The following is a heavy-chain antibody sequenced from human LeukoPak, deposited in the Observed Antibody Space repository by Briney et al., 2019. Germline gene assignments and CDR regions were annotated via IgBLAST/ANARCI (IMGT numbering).Heavy chain of an antibody. CDR1: GGSFSGYY. V-gene: IGHV4-34*01. CDR2: INHSGRT. CDR3: ARRRDYNDVPDS. Sequence: SETLSLTCAVYGGSFSGYYWSWIRQPPGQGLEWIGEINHSGRTNYNPSLKSRVTTSVDTSKNQFSLKVTSLTAADTAVYYCARRRDYNDVPDSWGQGTLVTVSS. D-gene: IGHD4-11*01. J-gene: IGHJ5*02.